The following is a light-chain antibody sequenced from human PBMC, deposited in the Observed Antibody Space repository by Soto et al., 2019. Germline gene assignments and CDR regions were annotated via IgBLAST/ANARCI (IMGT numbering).Light chain of an antibody. Sequence: DIVLTQSPDSVAVSLGERATINCKSSQSVLFSINQKNYLAWYHQKPGQPPKLLIYWASIRESGVPTRFSGSGSGTNLTLTISSLHAEDAAVYYCQQYYTTPPTFGLGTKVEVK. CDR2: WAS. CDR3: QQYYTTPPT. CDR1: QSVLFSINQKNY. J-gene: IGKJ1*01. V-gene: IGKV4-1*01.